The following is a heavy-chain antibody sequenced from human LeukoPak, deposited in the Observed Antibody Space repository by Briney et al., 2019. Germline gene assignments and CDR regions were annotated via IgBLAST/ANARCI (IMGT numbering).Heavy chain of an antibody. Sequence: KSGGSLRLSCEASGFTFHNHGMSWVRQAPGKGLEWVSSISSSSPYIYYANSVKGRFTISRDNAKNSLYLQMNSLRAEDTAVYYCARQDYFDSSVLDYWGQGTLVTVSS. V-gene: IGHV3-21*01. J-gene: IGHJ4*02. CDR3: ARQDYFDSSVLDY. CDR1: GFTFHNHG. D-gene: IGHD3-22*01. CDR2: ISSSSPYI.